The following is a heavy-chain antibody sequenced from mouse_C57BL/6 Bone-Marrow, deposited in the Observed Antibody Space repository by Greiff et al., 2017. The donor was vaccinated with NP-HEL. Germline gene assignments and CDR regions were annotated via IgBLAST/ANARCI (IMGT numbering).Heavy chain of an antibody. CDR3: ARRLLRGYFDY. J-gene: IGHJ2*01. V-gene: IGHV1-42*01. CDR1: GYSFTGYY. CDR2: INPSTGGT. Sequence: VQLQQSGPELVKPGASVKISCKASGYSFTGYYMNWVKQSPEKSLEWIGEINPSTGGTTYNQKFKAKATLTVDKSSSTAYMQLKRLTSEDSAVYYCARRLLRGYFDYWGQGTTLTVSS. D-gene: IGHD1-1*01.